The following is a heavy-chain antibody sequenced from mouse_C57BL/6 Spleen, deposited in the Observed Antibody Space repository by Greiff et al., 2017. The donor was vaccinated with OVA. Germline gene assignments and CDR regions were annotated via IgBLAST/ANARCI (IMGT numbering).Heavy chain of an antibody. D-gene: IGHD2-1*01. CDR1: GFSLSTSGMG. Sequence: QVTLKVSGPGLLQSSQTLSLTCSFSGFSLSTSGMGVSWIRQPSGKGLVWLAHIYWDDDKRYNPSLKSRLTISKDTSRNQVFLKITSVDTADTATYYCARSHGNYDYFDYWGQGTTLTVSS. V-gene: IGHV8-12*01. CDR3: ARSHGNYDYFDY. J-gene: IGHJ2*01. CDR2: IYWDDDK.